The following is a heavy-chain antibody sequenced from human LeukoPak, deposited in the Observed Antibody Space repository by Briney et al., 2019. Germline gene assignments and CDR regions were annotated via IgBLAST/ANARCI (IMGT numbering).Heavy chain of an antibody. CDR2: IYYSGST. CDR3: ARVSYDFWSGLPDAFDI. J-gene: IGHJ3*02. D-gene: IGHD3-3*01. V-gene: IGHV4-31*03. Sequence: PSQTLSLTCTVSGGSISSGGYYWSWIRQHPGKGLEWIGYIYYSGSTYYNPSLKSRVTISVDTSKNQFSLKLSSVTAADTAVYCCARVSYDFWSGLPDAFDIWGQGTMVTVSS. CDR1: GGSISSGGYY.